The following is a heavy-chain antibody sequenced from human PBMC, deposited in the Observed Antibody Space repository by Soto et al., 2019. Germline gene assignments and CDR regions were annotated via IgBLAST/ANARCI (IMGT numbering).Heavy chain of an antibody. J-gene: IGHJ6*02. Sequence: GESLKISCKGSGYSFTSYWIGWVRQMPGKGLEWMGIIYPGDSDTRYSPSFQGQVTISADKSISTAYLQWSSLKASDTAMYNCSRQDIFLVPAARPLGGGYYGMDVWGQGTTVTGS. CDR2: IYPGDSDT. V-gene: IGHV5-51*01. D-gene: IGHD2-2*01. CDR3: SRQDIFLVPAARPLGGGYYGMDV. CDR1: GYSFTSYW.